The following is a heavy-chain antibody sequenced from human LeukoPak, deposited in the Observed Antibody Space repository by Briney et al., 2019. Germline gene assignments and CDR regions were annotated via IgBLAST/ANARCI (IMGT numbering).Heavy chain of an antibody. D-gene: IGHD3-10*01. J-gene: IGHJ4*02. CDR2: ISWDGGST. V-gene: IGHV3-43*01. CDR1: GFTFDDYT. CDR3: AAHYYGSGSYPLDY. Sequence: GGSLRLSCAASGFTFDDYTMHWVRQAPGKGLEWVSLISWDGGSTYYADSVKGRFTISRDNSKNSLYLQMNSLRTEDTALYYCAAHYYGSGSYPLDYWGQGTLVTVSS.